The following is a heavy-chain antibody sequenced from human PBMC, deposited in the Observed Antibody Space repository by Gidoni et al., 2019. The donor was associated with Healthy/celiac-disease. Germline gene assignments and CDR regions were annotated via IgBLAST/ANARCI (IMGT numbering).Heavy chain of an antibody. CDR1: GFTFSSYG. CDR2: ISYDGSNK. J-gene: IGHJ4*02. D-gene: IGHD3-22*01. V-gene: IGHV3-30*18. Sequence: QVQLVESGGGVVQPGRSLRLSCAASGFTFSSYGMHWVRQAPGKGLEWVAVISYDGSNKYYADSVKGRFTISRDNSKNTLYLQMNSLRAEDTAVYYCAKPRWDYYDSSGYYFPLDYWGQGTLVTVSS. CDR3: AKPRWDYYDSSGYYFPLDY.